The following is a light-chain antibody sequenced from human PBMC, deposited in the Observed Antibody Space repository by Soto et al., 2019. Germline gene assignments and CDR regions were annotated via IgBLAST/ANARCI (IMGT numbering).Light chain of an antibody. CDR3: QLADTLPLT. J-gene: IGKJ4*01. CDR1: LGVGSW. V-gene: IGKV1-12*01. CDR2: DAS. Sequence: DIQMTQSPSSVSASVGQRVTISCRAGLGVGSWLFWYQQKRGKARKLLISDASSLESWVPSRCIGGGSVTDFTLTINNLLPEDSATYYCQLADTLPLTFGGGTAVEIK.